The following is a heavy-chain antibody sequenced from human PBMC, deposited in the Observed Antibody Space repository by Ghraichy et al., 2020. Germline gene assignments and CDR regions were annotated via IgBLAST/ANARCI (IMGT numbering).Heavy chain of an antibody. V-gene: IGHV4-39*01. D-gene: IGHD6-19*01. CDR1: GGSMNNPNYH. Sequence: ESLNISCSVSGGSMNNPNYHWGWIRQPPGKGLEWIASFDYSGSTYYNPSLKSRVTISVDTSMNQFSLRLSSVTAADTAVYYCARLRSLLAGYDGFDIWGQGTMVTVSS. CDR3: ARLRSLLAGYDGFDI. CDR2: FDYSGST. J-gene: IGHJ3*02.